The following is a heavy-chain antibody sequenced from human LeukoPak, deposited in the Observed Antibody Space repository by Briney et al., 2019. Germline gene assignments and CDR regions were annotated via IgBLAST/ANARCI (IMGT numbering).Heavy chain of an antibody. D-gene: IGHD4-23*01. V-gene: IGHV3-23*01. CDR1: GFIFSSYA. CDR3: ASGGHGGNSNFDY. Sequence: PGGSLRLSCAASGFIFSSYATNWVRQAPGKGLEWVSGISGGGSTYYADSVKGRFTISRDNSKNTLYLQMNSLRAEDTAVYYCASGGHGGNSNFDYWGQGTLVTVSS. J-gene: IGHJ4*02. CDR2: ISGGGST.